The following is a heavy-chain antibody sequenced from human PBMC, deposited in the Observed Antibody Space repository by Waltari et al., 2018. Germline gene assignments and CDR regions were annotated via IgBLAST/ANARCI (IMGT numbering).Heavy chain of an antibody. Sequence: LWGWVRQSPGKGLEWIGQVHQSGRSNYNPSLESRVTVSMDTSKNQFSLRVTSVTAADTAIYYCASDRGRGLYLDSWGQGTLVTVSP. CDR2: VHQSGRS. CDR1: L. J-gene: IGHJ4*02. V-gene: IGHV4-4*02. D-gene: IGHD2-15*01. CDR3: ASDRGRGLYLDS.